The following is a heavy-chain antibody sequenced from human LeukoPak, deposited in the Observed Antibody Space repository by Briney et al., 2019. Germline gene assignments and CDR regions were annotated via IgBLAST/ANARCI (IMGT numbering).Heavy chain of an antibody. CDR3: AREPGVRGSFDI. Sequence: SETLSPTCTVSGVSLGSGPCYWPWIRQPAGKGLEWIGLIHTSGSTSYNPSLKSRVTISVDTSKNQFSLKLSSVTAADTAVYYCAREPGVRGSFDIWGQGTKVTVSS. D-gene: IGHD2-15*01. CDR1: GVSLGSGPCY. CDR2: IHTSGST. V-gene: IGHV4-61*02. J-gene: IGHJ3*02.